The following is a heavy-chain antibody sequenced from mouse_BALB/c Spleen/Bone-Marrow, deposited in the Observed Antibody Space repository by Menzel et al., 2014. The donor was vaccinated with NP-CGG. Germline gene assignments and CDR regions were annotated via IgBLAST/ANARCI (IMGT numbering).Heavy chain of an antibody. CDR1: GYTFTDNT. CDR2: INPNIGGS. J-gene: IGHJ2*01. V-gene: IGHV1-18*01. Sequence: EVQLQQSGPELVKPGASMNISCKTSGYTFTDNTIHWVKQSQRKSLEWIGSINPNIGGSTYNQNFKDKATLTVDKSSRTAYMERRSLTSEDSAVYYCARSVHFDYWGQGSTLTVSS. CDR3: ARSVHFDY.